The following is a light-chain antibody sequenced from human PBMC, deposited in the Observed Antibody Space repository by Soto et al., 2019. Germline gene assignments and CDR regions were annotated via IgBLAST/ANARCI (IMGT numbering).Light chain of an antibody. J-gene: IGKJ4*01. CDR2: GAS. CDR3: QLYGSSLT. V-gene: IGKV3-20*01. CDR1: QSLRRNY. Sequence: EVVLTQSPGTLSLSPGGRATLSCRASQSLRRNYIAWYQQRPGRAPRLLIYGASSSATGLPARFSGSGSGTDVSLTSSRLEPKDFAIYQCQLYGSSLTCGGGTKADSK.